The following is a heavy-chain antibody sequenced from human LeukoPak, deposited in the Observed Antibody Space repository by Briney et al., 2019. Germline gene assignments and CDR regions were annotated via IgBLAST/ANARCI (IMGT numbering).Heavy chain of an antibody. CDR1: GVTFDDYG. J-gene: IGHJ3*02. CDR2: MNWYGGRT. Sequence: PRGSLRLSCAASGVTFDDYGMSWVPHAPGKGREGVSGMNWYGGRTGYADSVKSRFTISRDNAKNSLYLQMNSLRAEDTALYYCARDLRHPDAFDIWGQGTMVTVSS. D-gene: IGHD6-25*01. V-gene: IGHV3-20*04. CDR3: ARDLRHPDAFDI.